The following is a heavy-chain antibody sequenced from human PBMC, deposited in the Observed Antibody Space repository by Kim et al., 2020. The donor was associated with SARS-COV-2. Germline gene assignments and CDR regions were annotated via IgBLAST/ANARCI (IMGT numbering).Heavy chain of an antibody. CDR1: GYTFTSYG. J-gene: IGHJ5*02. CDR2: ISAYNGNT. D-gene: IGHD4-17*01. Sequence: ASVKVSCKASGYTFTSYGISWVRQAPGQGLEWMGWISAYNGNTNYAQKLQGRVTMTTDTSTSTAYMELRSLRSDDTAVYYCARDTVTPARRKGRIAPDPWGQGTLVTVSS. V-gene: IGHV1-18*01. CDR3: ARDTVTPARRKGRIAPDP.